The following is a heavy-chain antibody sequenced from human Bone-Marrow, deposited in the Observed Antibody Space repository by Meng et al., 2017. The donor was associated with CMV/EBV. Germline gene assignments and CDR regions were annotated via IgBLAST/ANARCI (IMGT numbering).Heavy chain of an antibody. CDR2: IIPIFGTA. CDR1: GGTFSNYA. V-gene: IGHV1-69*05. CDR3: AGTLFRAYYYYGMDV. D-gene: IGHD2-21*01. Sequence: SVKVSCKASGGTFSNYAVSWVRQAPGQGLEWMGGIIPIFGTANYAQKFQGRVTITTDESTSTAYMELSSLRSEDTAVYYCAGTLFRAYYYYGMDVWGQGTTVTVSS. J-gene: IGHJ6*02.